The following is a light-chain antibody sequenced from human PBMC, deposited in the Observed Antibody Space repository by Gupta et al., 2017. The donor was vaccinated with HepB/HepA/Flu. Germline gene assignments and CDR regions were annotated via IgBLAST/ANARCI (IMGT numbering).Light chain of an antibody. CDR1: QGISSY. Sequence: DIQLTQSPSLLSASVGDRVTITCRASQGISSYLAWYQQKPGKAPKLLIYAASTLQSGVPSRFSGSGSGTEFTLTISSLQPEDVATYYCQQLNSYPRTFGGGTKVEIK. CDR2: AAS. CDR3: QQLNSYPRT. J-gene: IGKJ4*02. V-gene: IGKV1-9*01.